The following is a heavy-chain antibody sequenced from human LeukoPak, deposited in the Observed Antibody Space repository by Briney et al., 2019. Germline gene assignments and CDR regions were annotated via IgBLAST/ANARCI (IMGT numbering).Heavy chain of an antibody. V-gene: IGHV1-69*04. CDR1: GGTFSSYT. CDR2: IIPILGIA. J-gene: IGHJ5*02. CDR3: TRDRRPIKVVPAANWFDP. Sequence: GSSVKVSCKASGGTFSSYTISWVRQAPGQGLEWMGRIIPILGIANYAQKFQGRVTITADKSTSTAYMELSSLRSEDTAVYYCTRDRRPIKVVPAANWFDPWGQGTLVTVSS. D-gene: IGHD2-2*01.